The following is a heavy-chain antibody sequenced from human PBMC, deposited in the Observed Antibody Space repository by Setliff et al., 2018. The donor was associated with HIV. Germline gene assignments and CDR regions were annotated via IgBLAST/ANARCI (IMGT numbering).Heavy chain of an antibody. V-gene: IGHV3-30*03. CDR2: ISSDGNDK. Sequence: PGGSLRLSCAASGFTFSTFPMHWLRQAPGKELEWVAVISSDGNDKYYVDSVKGRFTISRDNAKNSLYLQMNSLRAEDTALYYCARDIPCGDLLMLQAYMDVWGKGTTVTVSS. CDR3: ARDIPCGDLLMLQAYMDV. CDR1: GFTFSTFP. D-gene: IGHD3-16*01. J-gene: IGHJ6*04.